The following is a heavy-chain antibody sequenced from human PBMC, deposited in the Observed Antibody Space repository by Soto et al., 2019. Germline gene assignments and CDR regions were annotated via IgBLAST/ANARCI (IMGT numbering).Heavy chain of an antibody. V-gene: IGHV3-33*08. Sequence: GGSLRLSCAASGFTFSSYGMHWVRQAPGKGLEWVAVIWYDGSNKYYADSVKGRFTISRDNSKNTLYLQMNSLRAEDRAVYYCAGDQPTVSRPPRWGDAFDIWGQGTMVTVSS. CDR2: IWYDGSNK. D-gene: IGHD7-27*01. CDR1: GFTFSSYG. J-gene: IGHJ3*02. CDR3: AGDQPTVSRPPRWGDAFDI.